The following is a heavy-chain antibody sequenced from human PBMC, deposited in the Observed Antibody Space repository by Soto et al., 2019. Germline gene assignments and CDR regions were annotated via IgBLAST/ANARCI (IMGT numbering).Heavy chain of an antibody. Sequence: QVQLQESGPGLVKPSQTLSLTCTVSGGSISSGGYYWSWIRQHPGKGLEWIGYIYYSGSTYYNPSLKGRVSISVDTSNNQFALKLSSVTAADTAVYYCAREGYYDSTTRGPLDYWGQGTLVTVSS. CDR2: IYYSGST. V-gene: IGHV4-31*03. J-gene: IGHJ4*02. CDR3: AREGYYDSTTRGPLDY. CDR1: GGSISSGGYY. D-gene: IGHD3-22*01.